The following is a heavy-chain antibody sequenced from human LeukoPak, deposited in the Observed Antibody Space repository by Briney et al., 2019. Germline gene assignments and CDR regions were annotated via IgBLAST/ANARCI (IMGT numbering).Heavy chain of an antibody. Sequence: GGSLRLSCAASGFTFSSYAMHWVRQAPGKGLEWVAVISYDGSNKYYADSVKGRFTISRDNSKNTLYLQMNSPRAEDTAVYYCAVGATKSDAFDIWGQGTMVTVSS. CDR1: GFTFSSYA. D-gene: IGHD1-26*01. J-gene: IGHJ3*02. CDR3: AVGATKSDAFDI. V-gene: IGHV3-30-3*01. CDR2: ISYDGSNK.